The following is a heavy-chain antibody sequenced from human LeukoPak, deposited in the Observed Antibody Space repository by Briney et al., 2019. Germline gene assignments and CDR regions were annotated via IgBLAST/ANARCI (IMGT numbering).Heavy chain of an antibody. V-gene: IGHV3-7*01. J-gene: IGHJ4*02. Sequence: GGSLRLSCAASGFTFSRYWMSWVRQAPGKGLEWVANIEQDGSEKYYVDSVKGRFAISRDNAKSSLYLQMNSLKDEDTAVYYCARRRAYGDYGIDYWGQGTLVTVSS. CDR1: GFTFSRYW. D-gene: IGHD4-17*01. CDR2: IEQDGSEK. CDR3: ARRRAYGDYGIDY.